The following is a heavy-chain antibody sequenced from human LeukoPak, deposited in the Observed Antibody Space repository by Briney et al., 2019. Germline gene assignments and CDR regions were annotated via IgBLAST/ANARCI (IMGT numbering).Heavy chain of an antibody. CDR3: ARVGDYPHYYYYYMDV. CDR1: GYSISSGYY. Sequence: PSETLSLTCTVSGYSISSGYYWGWIRQPPGKGLEWIGSIYHSGSTYYNPSLKSRVTISVDTSKNQFSLKLNSVTAADTAVYYCARVGDYPHYYYYYMDVWGKGTTVTVSS. CDR2: IYHSGST. D-gene: IGHD4-17*01. V-gene: IGHV4-38-2*02. J-gene: IGHJ6*03.